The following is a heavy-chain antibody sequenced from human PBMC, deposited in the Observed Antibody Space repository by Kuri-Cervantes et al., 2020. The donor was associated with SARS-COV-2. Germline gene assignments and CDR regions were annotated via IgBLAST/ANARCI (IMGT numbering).Heavy chain of an antibody. J-gene: IGHJ3*02. CDR2: ISGGGGST. Sequence: GESLKISCAASGFTFSSYGMHWVRQAPGKGLEWVSAISGGGGSTYYADSVKGRFTISRDNSKNTLYLQMNRLRAEDTAVYYCAIGGWGFFGNAFDIWGQGTMVTVSS. D-gene: IGHD7-27*01. V-gene: IGHV3-NL1*01. CDR3: AIGGWGFFGNAFDI. CDR1: GFTFSSYG.